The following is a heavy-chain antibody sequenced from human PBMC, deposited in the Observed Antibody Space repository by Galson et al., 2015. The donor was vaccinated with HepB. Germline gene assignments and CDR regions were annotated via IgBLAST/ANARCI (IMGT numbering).Heavy chain of an antibody. CDR1: GFTFSSYG. CDR3: AKDPTMVRGVIRDY. CDR2: IRYDGSNK. Sequence: SLRLSCAASGFTFSSYGMHWVRKAPGKGLEWVAFIRYDGSNKYYADSVKGRFTISRDNSKNTLYLQMNSLRAEDTAVYYCAKDPTMVRGVIRDYWGQGTLVTVSS. J-gene: IGHJ4*02. D-gene: IGHD3-10*01. V-gene: IGHV3-30*02.